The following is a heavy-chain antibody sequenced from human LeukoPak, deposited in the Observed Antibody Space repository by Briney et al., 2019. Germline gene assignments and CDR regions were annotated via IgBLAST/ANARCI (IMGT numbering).Heavy chain of an antibody. D-gene: IGHD3-10*01. Sequence: SETLSLTCAVYGGSFSGYYWSWIRQPPGKGLEWIGEINHGGSTNYNPSLKSRVTISVDTSKNQFSLKLSSVTAADTAVYYCARYCGSGSYVYYFDYWGQGTLVTVSS. V-gene: IGHV4-34*01. CDR3: ARYCGSGSYVYYFDY. J-gene: IGHJ4*02. CDR2: INHGGST. CDR1: GGSFSGYY.